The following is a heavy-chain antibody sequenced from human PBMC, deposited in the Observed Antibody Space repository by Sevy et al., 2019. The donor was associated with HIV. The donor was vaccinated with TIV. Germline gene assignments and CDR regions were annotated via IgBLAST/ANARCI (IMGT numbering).Heavy chain of an antibody. Sequence: GGSLRLSCAASGFIFSNHGMPWVRQAPGKGLEWVERIWFDGSDTYYGESVKGRFTISRDNSKNTVDLQMNSLRVEDTAVYYCARDVDSNYDGIDAWGQGTTVTVSS. CDR3: ARDVDSNYDGIDA. CDR2: IWFDGSDT. V-gene: IGHV3-33*01. J-gene: IGHJ6*02. D-gene: IGHD4-4*01. CDR1: GFIFSNHG.